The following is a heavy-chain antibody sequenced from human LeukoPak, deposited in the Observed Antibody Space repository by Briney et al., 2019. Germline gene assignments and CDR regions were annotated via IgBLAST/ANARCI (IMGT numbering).Heavy chain of an antibody. V-gene: IGHV4-59*01. Sequence: PSETLSLTCTVSGGSISSYYWSWVRQPPGKWLEWIGYIYYSGSTNYNPSLKSRVTISVDTSKNQFSLKLSSVTAADTAVYYCARVIAAAEILIDYWGQGTLVTVSS. J-gene: IGHJ4*02. D-gene: IGHD6-13*01. CDR3: ARVIAAAEILIDY. CDR1: GGSISSYY. CDR2: IYYSGST.